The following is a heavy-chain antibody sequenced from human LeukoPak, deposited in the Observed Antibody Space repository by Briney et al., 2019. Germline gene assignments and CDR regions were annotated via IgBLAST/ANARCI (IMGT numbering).Heavy chain of an antibody. CDR1: GFTFSDHA. J-gene: IGHJ4*02. V-gene: IGHV3-64*02. Sequence: GGSLRLSCATSGFTFSDHALHWVRQAPGKGLQYVSAISRNGTRTFYADSVRDRFTISRDKSTKTLYLQMGSLRVEDMGVYYCVRDSFYTGYDRGFGYWGQGTLVTVS. CDR3: VRDSFYTGYDRGFGY. D-gene: IGHD5-12*01. CDR2: ISRNGTRT.